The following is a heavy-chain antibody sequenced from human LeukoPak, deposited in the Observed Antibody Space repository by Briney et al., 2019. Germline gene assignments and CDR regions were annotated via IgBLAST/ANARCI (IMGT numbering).Heavy chain of an antibody. V-gene: IGHV3-23*01. D-gene: IGHD1-7*01. CDR2: ISVSGGYT. CDR3: ARASVWNWYYFDY. Sequence: GGSLRLSCAASGFTFSSYALSWVRQAPGKGLEWVSGISVSGGYTYYADSVKGWFTISRDNSKNTLYLQMNSLRVEDTAVYYCARASVWNWYYFDYWGQGTLVTVSS. CDR1: GFTFSSYA. J-gene: IGHJ4*02.